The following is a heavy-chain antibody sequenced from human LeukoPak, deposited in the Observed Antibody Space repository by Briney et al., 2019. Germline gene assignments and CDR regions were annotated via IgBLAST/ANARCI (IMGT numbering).Heavy chain of an antibody. CDR1: GFTFSSYA. CDR3: ARGGQLVHDAFDI. Sequence: QTGRSLRLSCAASGFTFSSYAMHWVRQAPGKGLQYVSAISSNGGSTYYANSVKGRFTISRDNSKNTLYLQMGSLRAEDMAVYYCARGGQLVHDAFDIWGQGTMVTVSS. D-gene: IGHD1-1*01. V-gene: IGHV3-64*01. CDR2: ISSNGGST. J-gene: IGHJ3*02.